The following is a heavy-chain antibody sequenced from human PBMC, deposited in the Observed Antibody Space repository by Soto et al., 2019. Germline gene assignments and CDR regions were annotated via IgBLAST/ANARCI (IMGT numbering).Heavy chain of an antibody. CDR1: GYTFTSYY. J-gene: IGHJ4*02. Sequence: ASVKVSCKASGYTFTSYYMHWVRQAPGQGLEWMGWINPNSGGTNYAQKFQGWVTMTRDTSISTAYMELSRLRSDDTAVYYCARVVGSSCFDYWGQGTLVTVSS. CDR3: ARVVGSSCFDY. CDR2: INPNSGGT. V-gene: IGHV1-2*04. D-gene: IGHD6-13*01.